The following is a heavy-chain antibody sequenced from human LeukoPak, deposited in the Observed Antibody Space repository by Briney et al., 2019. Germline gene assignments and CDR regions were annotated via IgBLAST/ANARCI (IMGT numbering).Heavy chain of an antibody. CDR3: ARDLGQYYDTSDNWFDP. Sequence: PGGSLRLSCAASGFTFSNYWMHWVRQAPGTGLVWVSRINSDGINTSYADSVKGRFTISRDNAKNTLNLQMNSLRAEDTAVYYCARDLGQYYDTSDNWFDPWGQGTLVTVSS. J-gene: IGHJ5*02. CDR2: INSDGINT. CDR1: GFTFSNYW. D-gene: IGHD3-22*01. V-gene: IGHV3-74*01.